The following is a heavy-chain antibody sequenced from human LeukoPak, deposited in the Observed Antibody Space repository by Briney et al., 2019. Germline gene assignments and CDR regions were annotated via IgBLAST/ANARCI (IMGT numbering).Heavy chain of an antibody. D-gene: IGHD3-10*01. CDR2: IYTSGST. V-gene: IGHV4-61*02. Sequence: PSETLSLTCTVSGGSISSGSYYWSWIRQPGGKGLEWIGRIYTSGSTNYNPSLKSRVTISVDPSKNQFSLKLSSVTAADTAVYYCAREPIYYYGSGSYPQSDYWGQGTLVTVSS. J-gene: IGHJ4*02. CDR3: AREPIYYYGSGSYPQSDY. CDR1: GGSISSGSYY.